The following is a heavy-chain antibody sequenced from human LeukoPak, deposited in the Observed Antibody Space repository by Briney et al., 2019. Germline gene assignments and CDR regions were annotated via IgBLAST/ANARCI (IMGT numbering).Heavy chain of an antibody. CDR1: GGSISSY. V-gene: IGHV4-59*01. Sequence: PSETLSLTCTVPGGSISSYWSWIRPSPGKGLEWIGYIYYSGSTNYNPSLKSRVSISVDTSKNQFSLKLSPVTAADTAVYYCARGSGWYYYWGQGTLVTVSS. CDR2: IYYSGST. CDR3: ARGSGWYYY. D-gene: IGHD6-19*01. J-gene: IGHJ4*02.